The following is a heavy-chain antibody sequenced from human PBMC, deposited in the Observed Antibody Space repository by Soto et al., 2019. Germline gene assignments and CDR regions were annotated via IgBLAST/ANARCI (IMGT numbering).Heavy chain of an antibody. D-gene: IGHD6-13*01. V-gene: IGHV3-64D*08. J-gene: IGHJ5*02. Sequence: GGSLRLSCAASGFTFSSYAMSWVRQAPGKGLEWVSAISSNGGSTYYADSVKGRFTISRDNSRNTLYLQMSSLRAEDTAVYYCVKDFGIGGAAAGTDGFPPWGQGTLVTVSS. CDR3: VKDFGIGGAAAGTDGFPP. CDR1: GFTFSSYA. CDR2: ISSNGGST.